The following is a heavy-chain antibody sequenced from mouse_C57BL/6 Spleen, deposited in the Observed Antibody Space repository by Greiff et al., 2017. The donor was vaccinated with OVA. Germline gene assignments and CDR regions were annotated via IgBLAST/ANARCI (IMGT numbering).Heavy chain of an antibody. CDR3: ARPGGNYPWFAY. CDR2: IYPGDGDT. D-gene: IGHD2-1*01. Sequence: QVHVKQSGAELVKPGASVKISCKASGYAFSSYWMNWVKQRPGKGLEWIGQIYPGDGDTNYNGKFKGKATLTADKSSSTAYMQLSSLTSEDSAVYFCARPGGNYPWFAYWGQGTLVTVSA. CDR1: GYAFSSYW. J-gene: IGHJ3*01. V-gene: IGHV1-80*01.